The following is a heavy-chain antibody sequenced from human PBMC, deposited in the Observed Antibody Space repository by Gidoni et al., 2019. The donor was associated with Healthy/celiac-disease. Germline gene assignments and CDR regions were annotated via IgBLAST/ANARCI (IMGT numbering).Heavy chain of an antibody. J-gene: IGHJ3*02. V-gene: IGHV1-46*04. Sequence: QLQLVQSGAEVTKPGASVKVSCQASGYTFTSYYMHWVRQAPGQGLEWMGIINPRGGSTSYAQKLQGRVTMTRDTSTSTVYMELSSLRSEDTAVYYCARSFYGDYVLNIWGQGTMVTVSS. CDR3: ARSFYGDYVLNI. CDR1: GYTFTSYY. D-gene: IGHD4-17*01. CDR2: INPRGGST.